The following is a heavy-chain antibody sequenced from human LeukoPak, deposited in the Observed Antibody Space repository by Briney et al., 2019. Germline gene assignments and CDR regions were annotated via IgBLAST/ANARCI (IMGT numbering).Heavy chain of an antibody. CDR3: ARDQSCSGNSCFSFDY. Sequence: GGSLRLSCAASGFTVSSNYMTWVRQAPGKGLEWVSIIYSGGLTYYADSVKGRFTISRDSSENSLFLQMNSLRAEDTAVYYCARDQSCSGNSCFSFDYWGQGALVTVSS. D-gene: IGHD2-15*01. CDR1: GFTVSSNY. CDR2: IYSGGLT. J-gene: IGHJ4*02. V-gene: IGHV3-66*02.